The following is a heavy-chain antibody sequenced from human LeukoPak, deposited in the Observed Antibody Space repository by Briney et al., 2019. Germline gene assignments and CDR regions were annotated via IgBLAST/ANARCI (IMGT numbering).Heavy chain of an antibody. J-gene: IGHJ4*02. CDR3: AIGPWYSSSSGSLTDY. Sequence: GGSLRLSCAASGFTFSSYSMNWVRQAPGKGLEWVSYISSSSSTIYYADSVKGRFTISRDNAKNSLYLQMNSLRAEDTAVYYCAIGPWYSSSSGSLTDYWGQGTLVTVSS. CDR1: GFTFSSYS. D-gene: IGHD6-6*01. CDR2: ISSSSSTI. V-gene: IGHV3-48*01.